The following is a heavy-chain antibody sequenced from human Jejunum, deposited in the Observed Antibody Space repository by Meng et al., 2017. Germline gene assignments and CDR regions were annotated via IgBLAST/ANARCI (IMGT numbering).Heavy chain of an antibody. CDR2: IGTVGDT. D-gene: IGHD5-24*01. CDR1: GFSFRNYE. CDR3: AKEDREAAGGHWLQPLDS. V-gene: IGHV3-13*01. J-gene: IGHJ4*02. Sequence: LGEAGRGAVQPGGHLVHACAVSGFSFRNYEMHWVRQAPGKGLEWVSAIGTVGDTYYPDSVKSRFTISRVGAKNSLYLHMNSLTAGDTAMYYCAKEDREAAGGHWLQPLDSWGQGTLVTVSS.